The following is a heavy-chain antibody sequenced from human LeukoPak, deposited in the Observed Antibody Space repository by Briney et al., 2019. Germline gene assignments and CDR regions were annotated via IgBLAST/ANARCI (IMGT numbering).Heavy chain of an antibody. J-gene: IGHJ4*02. Sequence: GGSLRLSCTGSKFTFSNYGMQWVRQAPGKGLKWVAVVSAHGTTKYYADSVKGRFTISRDNSRNTMYLQMNSLRAEDTAVYYCAKEFDSGGYGANFDSWGQGTLVTVSS. D-gene: IGHD3-10*01. CDR1: KFTFSNYG. CDR3: AKEFDSGGYGANFDS. V-gene: IGHV3-30*18. CDR2: VSAHGTTK.